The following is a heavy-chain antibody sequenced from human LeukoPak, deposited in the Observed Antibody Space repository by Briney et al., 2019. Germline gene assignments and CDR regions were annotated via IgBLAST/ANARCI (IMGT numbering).Heavy chain of an antibody. Sequence: PGGSLRLSCAASGFTFSGYTMNWVRQAPGKGLEWVSSINPSSTYIYYADSVEGRFTLSRDNAKNSLYLQMNSLRAEDTAVYYCARDTDDSSGYHYFDYWGQGTLVTVSS. D-gene: IGHD3-22*01. CDR1: GFTFSGYT. J-gene: IGHJ4*02. V-gene: IGHV3-21*01. CDR2: INPSSTYI. CDR3: ARDTDDSSGYHYFDY.